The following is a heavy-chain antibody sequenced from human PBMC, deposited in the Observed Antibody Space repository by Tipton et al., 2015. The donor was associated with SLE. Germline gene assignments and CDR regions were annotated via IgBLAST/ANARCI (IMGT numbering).Heavy chain of an antibody. V-gene: IGHV4-38-2*02. Sequence: TLSLTCTVSGYSISSGYFWGWIRQAPGKGLEWIASIYQSGSTYHNPSLKSRVTMSVDTSKNQFTLRLSSVTAADTAEYYCARGTIEAAGADGYTREFDSWGQGILVTVSS. CDR2: IYQSGST. D-gene: IGHD6-13*01. CDR1: GYSISSGYF. J-gene: IGHJ4*02. CDR3: ARGTIEAAGADGYTREFDS.